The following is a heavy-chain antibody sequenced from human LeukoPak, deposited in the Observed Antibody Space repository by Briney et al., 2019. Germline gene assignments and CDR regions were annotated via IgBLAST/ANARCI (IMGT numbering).Heavy chain of an antibody. CDR1: GFTFSNYA. CDR3: APDLRGSAWSLDD. J-gene: IGHJ4*02. Sequence: PGGSLRLSCAASGFTFSNYAMGWVSQDPGKGLEWVSLISGSGGGTCFADSVKGRFTISRDKSKNTLYLQMDGLRAEDTSIYYCAPDLRGSAWSLDDWGQGTLVIVSS. D-gene: IGHD6-13*01. CDR2: ISGSGGGT. V-gene: IGHV3-23*01.